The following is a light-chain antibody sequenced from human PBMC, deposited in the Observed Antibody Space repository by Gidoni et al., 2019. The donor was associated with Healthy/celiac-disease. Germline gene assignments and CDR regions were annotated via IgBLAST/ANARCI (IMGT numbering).Light chain of an antibody. V-gene: IGKV1-13*02. CDR3: QQFNSYPPA. CDR1: QGISSA. Sequence: AIQLTQSPSSLSASVGDRVTITCRASQGISSALSCYQQKPGKAPKLLIYDASRLESGVPSRFSGSGSGTDFTLTISSLQPEDFATYYCQQFNSYPPAFXPXTKVDIK. J-gene: IGKJ3*01. CDR2: DAS.